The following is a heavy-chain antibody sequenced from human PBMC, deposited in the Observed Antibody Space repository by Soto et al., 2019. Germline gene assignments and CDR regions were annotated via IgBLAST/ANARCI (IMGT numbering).Heavy chain of an antibody. Sequence: ASVKVSCKASGGTFSSYAISWVRQAPGQGLEWMGGIIPIFGTANYAQKFQGRVTITADESTSTAYMELSSLRSEDTAVYYCERFDSSGFYGMDVWGQGTTVTVSS. CDR3: ERFDSSGFYGMDV. J-gene: IGHJ6*02. V-gene: IGHV1-69*13. D-gene: IGHD3-22*01. CDR2: IIPIFGTA. CDR1: GGTFSSYA.